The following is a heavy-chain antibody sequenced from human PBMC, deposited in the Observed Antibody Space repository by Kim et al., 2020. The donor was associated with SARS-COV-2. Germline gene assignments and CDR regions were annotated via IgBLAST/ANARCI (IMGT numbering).Heavy chain of an antibody. CDR1: GFTFSNAW. J-gene: IGHJ5*02. CDR3: STDLRWEFLGVVS. CDR2: IKSKADGGTT. V-gene: IGHV3-15*01. D-gene: IGHD1-26*01. Sequence: GGSLRLSCAASGFTFSNAWMGWVRQAPGKGLQWVGRIKSKADGGTTDCAASVKDRFTISRDDSKNTLYLQMDSLKTEDTAVYYCSTDLRWEFLGVVSWGQGTLVTVSS.